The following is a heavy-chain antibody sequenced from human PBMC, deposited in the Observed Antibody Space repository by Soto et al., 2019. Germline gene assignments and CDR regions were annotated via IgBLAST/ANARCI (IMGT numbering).Heavy chain of an antibody. Sequence: EVQLVQSGAEVKPPGASLMISCQGSGYSFTPYWIIWVRQRPGKGLEWAGTIDPSDYYTNYSPSFDGHVTLSTDNSVSTASLQWACLKASDTAMYYCARQMPEAGSFLGSAWGQGTLVTVSS. CDR3: ARQMPEAGSFLGSA. J-gene: IGHJ5*02. D-gene: IGHD6-19*01. CDR2: IDPSDYYT. CDR1: GYSFTPYW. V-gene: IGHV5-10-1*03.